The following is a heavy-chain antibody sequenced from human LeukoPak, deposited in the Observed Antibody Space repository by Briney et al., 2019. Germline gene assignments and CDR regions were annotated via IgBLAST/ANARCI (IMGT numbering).Heavy chain of an antibody. V-gene: IGHV4-31*03. Sequence: SSETLSLTCTVSGGSVTSGGYYWSWIRQHPGKGLEWIGYIYRGGDTYYSPALKSRLTISLDTSKNQFSLKLNSVTAADTAVYYCARVQGIGWFDPWGQGTLVTVSS. D-gene: IGHD3-3*02. CDR1: GGSVTSGGYY. J-gene: IGHJ5*02. CDR3: ARVQGIGWFDP. CDR2: IYRGGDT.